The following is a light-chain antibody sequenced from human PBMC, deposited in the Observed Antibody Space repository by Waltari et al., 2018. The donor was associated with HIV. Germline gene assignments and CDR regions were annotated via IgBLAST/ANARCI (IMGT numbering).Light chain of an antibody. J-gene: IGLJ1*01. CDR1: TIGRRS. Sequence: SFVLTQPPSVSVAPGQTAPITCGGNTIGRRSVHWYPQKPGQAPVLVIYYNDDRPSGIPGRFSCSKSGNTATLTITRVEVGDEADYYCQVWDSDSDHYVFGTGTEVTVL. CDR3: QVWDSDSDHYV. V-gene: IGLV3-21*02. CDR2: YND.